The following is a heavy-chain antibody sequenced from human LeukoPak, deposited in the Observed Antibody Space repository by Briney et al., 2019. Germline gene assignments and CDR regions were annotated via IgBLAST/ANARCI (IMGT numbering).Heavy chain of an antibody. CDR1: GFTFSSYS. D-gene: IGHD1-26*01. Sequence: GGSLRLSCAASGFTFSSYSMNWVRQAPGKGLEWVSVIYSGGSTYYADSVKGRFTISRDNSKNTLYLQMNSLRAEDTAVYYCARGGELQNFDYWGQGTLVTVSS. V-gene: IGHV3-53*01. CDR3: ARGGELQNFDY. J-gene: IGHJ4*02. CDR2: IYSGGST.